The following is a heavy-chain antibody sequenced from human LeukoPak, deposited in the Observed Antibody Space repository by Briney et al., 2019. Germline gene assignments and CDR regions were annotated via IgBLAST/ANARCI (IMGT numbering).Heavy chain of an antibody. Sequence: GGSLRLSCAASGFTFSSYDMHWVRHATGKGLEWVSAIGTAGDTYYPGSVKGRFTISRENAKNSLYLQMNSLRAGDTAVYYCARGRGGYSSYYYYGMDVWGQGTTVTVSS. CDR2: IGTAGDT. CDR3: ARGRGGYSSYYYYGMDV. CDR1: GFTFSSYD. V-gene: IGHV3-13*01. D-gene: IGHD4-23*01. J-gene: IGHJ6*02.